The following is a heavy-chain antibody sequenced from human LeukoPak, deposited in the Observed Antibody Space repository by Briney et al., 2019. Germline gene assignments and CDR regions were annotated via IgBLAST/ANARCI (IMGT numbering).Heavy chain of an antibody. V-gene: IGHV4-30-2*01. CDR1: VGSISSGGYS. D-gene: IGHD5-18*01. J-gene: IGHJ2*01. Sequence: PSETLSLTCTVAVGSISSGGYSWSWIRQPPGKGLEWIGYIYHSGSTYYNPSLKSRVTISVDRSKNQFSLKLSSVTAADTAVYYCARGSPAMASPGYFDLWGRGTLVTVSS. CDR3: ARGSPAMASPGYFDL. CDR2: IYHSGST.